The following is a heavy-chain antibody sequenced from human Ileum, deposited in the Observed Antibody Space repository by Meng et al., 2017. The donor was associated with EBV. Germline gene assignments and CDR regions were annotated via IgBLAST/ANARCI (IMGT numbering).Heavy chain of an antibody. V-gene: IGHV4-4*03. CDR3: ARESYSDSSGYYSLDY. CDR1: GGSLSSSTW. CDR2: IHHTGST. D-gene: IGHD3-22*01. J-gene: IGHJ4*02. Sequence: LPGTLSSPIPVSGGSLSSSTWGSWVRQAAGKGREWIGEIHHTGSTNYNPSLKSRVTISVDKSKNQFSLKLSSVTAADTAVYYCARESYSDSSGYYSLDYWGQGSLVTVSS.